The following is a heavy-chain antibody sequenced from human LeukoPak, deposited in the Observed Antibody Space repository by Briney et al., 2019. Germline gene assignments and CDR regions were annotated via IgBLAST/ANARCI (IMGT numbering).Heavy chain of an antibody. CDR3: ARNSHSYGYYYYHYYGLDV. V-gene: IGHV4-30-2*01. D-gene: IGHD5-18*01. Sequence: PSETLSLTCAVSGGSISSGGYSWSWIRQPPGEGLEWIGYIYHNGSTNYNPSLKSRVTISVDTSKNQFSLKLSSVTAADTAVYYCARNSHSYGYYYYHYYGLDVWGQGTTVTVSS. J-gene: IGHJ6*02. CDR1: GGSISSGGYS. CDR2: IYHNGST.